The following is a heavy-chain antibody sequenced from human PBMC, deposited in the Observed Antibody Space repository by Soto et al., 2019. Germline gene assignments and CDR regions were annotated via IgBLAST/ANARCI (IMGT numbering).Heavy chain of an antibody. CDR1: GYTLTNYA. V-gene: IGHV1-3*01. CDR2: INAGNGNT. Sequence: QVQLVQSGAEVKKPGASVKVSCKASGYTLTNYAMHWVRQAPGQRLEWMGWINAGNGNTKYSQKLQGRVTITRDTSASTAYMDLSSLRSEDTAVYYCARGPGGPDGPGDYWGQGTLVTVSS. J-gene: IGHJ4*02. CDR3: ARGPGGPDGPGDY. D-gene: IGHD2-15*01.